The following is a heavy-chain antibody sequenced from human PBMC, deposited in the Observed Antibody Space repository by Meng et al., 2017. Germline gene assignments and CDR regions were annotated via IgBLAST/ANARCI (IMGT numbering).Heavy chain of an antibody. V-gene: IGHV4-39*07. CDR1: GGSISSSSYY. CDR2: IYYSGST. CDR3: ARGPLWFGELSLDY. Sequence: SETLSLTCTVSGGSISSSSYYWGWIRQPPGKGLEWIGSIYYSGSTYYNPSLKSRVTISVDTSKNQFSLKLSSVTAADTAVYYCARGPLWFGELSLDYWGQGTLVTVSS. J-gene: IGHJ4*02. D-gene: IGHD3-10*01.